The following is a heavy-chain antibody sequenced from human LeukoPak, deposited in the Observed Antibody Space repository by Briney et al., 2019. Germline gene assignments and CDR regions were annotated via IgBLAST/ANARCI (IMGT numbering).Heavy chain of an antibody. CDR3: ARAIAAAGTSVFWFDP. CDR1: GGTFSSYA. Sequence: SVKVSCEASGGTFSSYAISWVRQAPGQGLEWMGGIIPIFGTANYAQKFQGRVTITTDESTSTAYMELSSLRSEDTAVYYCARAIAAAGTSVFWFDPWGQGTLVTVSS. J-gene: IGHJ5*02. D-gene: IGHD6-13*01. CDR2: IIPIFGTA. V-gene: IGHV1-69*05.